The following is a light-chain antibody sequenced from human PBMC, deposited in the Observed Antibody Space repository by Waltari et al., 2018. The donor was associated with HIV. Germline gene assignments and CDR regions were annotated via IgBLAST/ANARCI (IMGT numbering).Light chain of an antibody. J-gene: IGLJ2*01. Sequence: QSALTQPRSVSGSPGQSVTISCTGTRRDVCGYNYVSWYKQHPGKAPNLMIDDVNKRPSGVPDRFSGSKSGNTASLTISGLQSEDEADYYCCSYAGISTFVVFGGGTKLTVL. CDR3: CSYAGISTFVV. CDR1: RRDVCGYNY. CDR2: DVN. V-gene: IGLV2-11*01.